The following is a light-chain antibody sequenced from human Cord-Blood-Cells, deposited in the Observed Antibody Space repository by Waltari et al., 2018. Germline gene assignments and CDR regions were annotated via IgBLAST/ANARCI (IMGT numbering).Light chain of an antibody. J-gene: IGKJ1*01. CDR3: QQRSNWPWT. CDR2: DAS. V-gene: IGKV3-11*01. CDR1: QSVSSY. Sequence: EIVLTQSPATMPLSRGERATLSCRASQSVSSYLAWYQQKPGQAPRLLIYDASNRATGIPARFSGSGSGTDFTLTISSLEPEDFAVYYCQQRSNWPWTFGQGTKVEIK.